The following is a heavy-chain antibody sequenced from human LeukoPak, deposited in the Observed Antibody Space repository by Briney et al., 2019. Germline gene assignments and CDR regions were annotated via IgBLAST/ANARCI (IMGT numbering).Heavy chain of an antibody. Sequence: SETLSLTCAVSGGSISSYYWSWIRQPPGKGLEWIGYIYYSGSTNYNPSLKSRVTISVDTSKNQFSLKLSSVTAADTAVYYCARARAEGDYGSNYYGMDVWGQGTTVTVSS. J-gene: IGHJ6*02. V-gene: IGHV4-59*12. D-gene: IGHD4/OR15-4a*01. CDR1: GGSISSYY. CDR3: ARARAEGDYGSNYYGMDV. CDR2: IYYSGST.